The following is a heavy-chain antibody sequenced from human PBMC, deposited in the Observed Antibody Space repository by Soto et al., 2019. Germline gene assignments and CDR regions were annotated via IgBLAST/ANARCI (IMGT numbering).Heavy chain of an antibody. J-gene: IGHJ5*02. CDR2: IKQDGTEK. D-gene: IGHD2-21*02. V-gene: IGHV3-7*01. CDR1: GFTFTNYW. Sequence: PGGSLRLSCACAGFTFTNYWMSWIRRAPGKGLEWVANIKQDGTEKNYLDSVNGRFSISRDNAKNSLFLQMDSLRVEDTAVYYCVRDKRAVETPYSWFDPWGQGTLVTVSS. CDR3: VRDKRAVETPYSWFDP.